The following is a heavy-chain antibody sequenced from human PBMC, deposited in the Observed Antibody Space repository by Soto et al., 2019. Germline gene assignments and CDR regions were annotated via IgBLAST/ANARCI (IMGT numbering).Heavy chain of an antibody. CDR2: IKQDGSEK. V-gene: IGHV3-7*01. Sequence: GGSLRLSCAASGFTFSSYWMSWVRQAPGKGLEWVANIKQDGSEKYYVDSVKGRFTISRDNAKNSLYLQMNSLRAEDTAVYYCAREYYYDSSGYQVGAFDIWGQGTMVTVSS. CDR1: GFTFSSYW. D-gene: IGHD3-22*01. J-gene: IGHJ3*02. CDR3: AREYYYDSSGYQVGAFDI.